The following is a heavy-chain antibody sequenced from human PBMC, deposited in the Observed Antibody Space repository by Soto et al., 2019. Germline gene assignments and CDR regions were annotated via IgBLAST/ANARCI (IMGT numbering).Heavy chain of an antibody. CDR2: ISHDGTNK. V-gene: IGHV3-30-3*01. D-gene: IGHD5-18*01. CDR1: GFTFSTYA. CDR3: ARQGYRYGHGSLWLDY. Sequence: GGSLRLSCAASGFTFSTYAMHWVRQAPGKGLEWVAVISHDGTNKYYADSVKGRLTISRDNSKNTVFLQMESLRAEDTAVYRCARQGYRYGHGSLWLDYWGQGTLVTVSS. J-gene: IGHJ4*02.